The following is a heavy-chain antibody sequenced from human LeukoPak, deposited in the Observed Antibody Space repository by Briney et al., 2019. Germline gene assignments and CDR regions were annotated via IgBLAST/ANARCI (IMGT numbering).Heavy chain of an antibody. CDR2: IYSGGST. V-gene: IGHV3-66*01. CDR3: ARDLAKVYGDYDNWFDP. Sequence: PGGSLRLSCAASGFAFSAYAMTWVRQAPGKGQEWVSVIYSGGSTYYADSVKGRFTISRDNAKNTLYLQMNSLRAEDTAVYYCARDLAKVYGDYDNWFDPWGQGTLVTVSS. J-gene: IGHJ5*02. D-gene: IGHD4-17*01. CDR1: GFAFSAYA.